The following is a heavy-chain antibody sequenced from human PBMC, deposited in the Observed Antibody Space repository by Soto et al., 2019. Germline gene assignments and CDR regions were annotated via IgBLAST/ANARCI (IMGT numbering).Heavy chain of an antibody. D-gene: IGHD3-10*01. CDR3: EIDPGYDGNEYYIFGS. CDR2: ISCAGTST. J-gene: IGHJ4*02. Sequence: QVQLVESGGGVVQPGRSLRLSCAASGFTLSSYAMHWVRQAPGKGLEWVAVISCAGTSTYYADSVRGRFPTSRDNSKYTVYLDLNSRRSGGTAVYHWEIDPGYDGNEYYIFGSRGQATLVPVSS. V-gene: IGHV3-30-3*01. CDR1: GFTLSSYA.